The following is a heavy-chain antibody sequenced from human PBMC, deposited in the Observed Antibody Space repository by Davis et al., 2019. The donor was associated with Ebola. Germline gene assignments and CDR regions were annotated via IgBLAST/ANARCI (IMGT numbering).Heavy chain of an antibody. D-gene: IGHD6-13*01. CDR2: MNPNSGNT. CDR1: GGTFSSYA. CDR3: ARAKQQLVQKRYYYYGRDV. V-gene: IGHV1-8*02. J-gene: IGHJ6*02. Sequence: ASVKVSCKASGGTFSSYAISWVRQAPGQGLEWMGWMNPNSGNTGYAQKFQGRVTMTRNTSISTAYMELSSLRSEDTAVYYCARAKQQLVQKRYYYYGRDVWGQGTTVTVSS.